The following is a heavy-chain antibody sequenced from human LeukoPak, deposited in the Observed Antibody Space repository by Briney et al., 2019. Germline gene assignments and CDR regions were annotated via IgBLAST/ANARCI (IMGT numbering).Heavy chain of an antibody. CDR2: ISAYNGNT. CDR1: GYTFTSYG. Sequence: ASVKVSCKAAGYTFTSYGISWVRQAPGQGLEGMGWISAYNGNTNYAQKLQGRVTMTTDTSTSTAYMELRSLRSDDTAVYYCARPRHYYDSSGYYYWGQGTLVTVSS. J-gene: IGHJ4*02. V-gene: IGHV1-18*01. CDR3: ARPRHYYDSSGYYY. D-gene: IGHD3-22*01.